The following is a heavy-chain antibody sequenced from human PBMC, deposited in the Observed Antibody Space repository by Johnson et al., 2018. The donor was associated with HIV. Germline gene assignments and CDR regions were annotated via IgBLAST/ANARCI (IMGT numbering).Heavy chain of an antibody. J-gene: IGHJ3*02. CDR3: ARDDGGGGDAFDI. CDR1: GFTFSSYW. V-gene: IGHV3-7*01. D-gene: IGHD2-15*01. CDR2: LKQDGSEK. Sequence: VQLVESGGGLVQPGGSLRLSCAASGFTFSSYWMSWVRQAPGTGLEWVANLKQDGSEKYYVDSVKGRVTISSDNAKNSRYLQMNSLRAEDTAVYYCARDDGGGGDAFDIWGQGTMVTVSS.